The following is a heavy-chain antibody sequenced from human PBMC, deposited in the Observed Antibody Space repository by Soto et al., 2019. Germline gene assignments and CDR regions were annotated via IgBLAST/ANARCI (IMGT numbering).Heavy chain of an antibody. Sequence: EVQLVESGGDLVQPGGSLRLSCAASGFSFSNCWMHWVRQAPGKGLVWVSRITGDGRSTSYADSVEGRFTSSRDNARNSKYPLFHSLRAEDTDVYYCVTFIRVAFAFDIWGQGTMVTVSS. V-gene: IGHV3-74*01. CDR2: ITGDGRST. CDR1: GFSFSNCW. CDR3: VTFIRVAFAFDI. J-gene: IGHJ3*02. D-gene: IGHD3-10*01.